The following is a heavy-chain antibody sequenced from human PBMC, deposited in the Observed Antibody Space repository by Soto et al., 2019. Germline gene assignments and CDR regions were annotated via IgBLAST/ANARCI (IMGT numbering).Heavy chain of an antibody. CDR3: ARGGGIAVAGYY. V-gene: IGHV3-33*01. CDR2: IWYDGSNK. Sequence: QVQLVESGGGVVQPGRSLRLSCAASGFTFSSYGMHWVRQAPGKGLEWVAVIWYDGSNKYYADSVKGRFTISRDNSKNTLYRQMNSLRAEDTAVYYCARGGGIAVAGYYWGQGTLVTVSS. J-gene: IGHJ4*02. D-gene: IGHD6-19*01. CDR1: GFTFSSYG.